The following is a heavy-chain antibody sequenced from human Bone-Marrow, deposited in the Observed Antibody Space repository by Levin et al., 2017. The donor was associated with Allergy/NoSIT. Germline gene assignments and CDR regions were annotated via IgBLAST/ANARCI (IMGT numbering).Heavy chain of an antibody. CDR1: GFTFSEFY. Sequence: GGSLRLSCAASGFTFSEFYMNWIRQVPGRGLEWVAYINTSGRTRYYAASVEGRFTISRDNSKTSVFLQINSLRVEDTAVYYCAKSSYAVLTATHYLDSWGQGTLVTVSS. V-gene: IGHV3-11*01. D-gene: IGHD2-21*02. CDR2: INTSGRTR. J-gene: IGHJ4*02. CDR3: AKSSYAVLTATHYLDS.